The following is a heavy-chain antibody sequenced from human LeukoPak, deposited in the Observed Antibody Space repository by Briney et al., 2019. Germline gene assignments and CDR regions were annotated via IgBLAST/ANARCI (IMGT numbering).Heavy chain of an antibody. D-gene: IGHD3-22*01. V-gene: IGHV4-39*07. CDR1: GGSISSSSYY. Sequence: SETLSLTCTVSGGSISSSSYYWGWIRQPPGKGLEWIGGIYYSGSTYYNPSLKSRVTISVDKSKNQFSLKLSSVTAADTAVYYCARDDSRSSYDSSGTAAGYWGQGTLVTVSS. J-gene: IGHJ4*02. CDR3: ARDDSRSSYDSSGTAAGY. CDR2: IYYSGST.